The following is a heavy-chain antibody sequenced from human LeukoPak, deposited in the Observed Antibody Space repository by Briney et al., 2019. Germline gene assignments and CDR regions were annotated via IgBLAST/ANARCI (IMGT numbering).Heavy chain of an antibody. CDR1: GFSFSSYS. D-gene: IGHD5-12*01. Sequence: GGSLRLSCAASGFSFSSYSMNWVRQAPGKGLEWVSSISSSSSSIYYADSVKGRFTISRDNAKNSLYLQMNSLRADDTAVYYCARGPSGYHNTGGQGTLVTVSS. J-gene: IGHJ4*02. CDR2: ISSSSSSI. V-gene: IGHV3-21*01. CDR3: ARGPSGYHNT.